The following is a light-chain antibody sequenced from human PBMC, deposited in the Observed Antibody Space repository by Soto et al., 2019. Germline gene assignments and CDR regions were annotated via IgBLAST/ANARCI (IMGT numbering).Light chain of an antibody. CDR1: QSVSSK. Sequence: ETVLTQSQGTLSVSPGERATLSCLASQSVSSKLAWYQQKPGQAPRLLIYGASTRATGIPARFSGSGSGTEFTLAISSLQSEDFAVYYCQQYNNWPPITFGQGTRLEIK. CDR2: GAS. CDR3: QQYNNWPPIT. J-gene: IGKJ5*01. V-gene: IGKV3D-15*01.